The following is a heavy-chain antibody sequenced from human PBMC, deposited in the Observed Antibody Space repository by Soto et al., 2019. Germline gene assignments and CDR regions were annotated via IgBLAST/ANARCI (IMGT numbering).Heavy chain of an antibody. D-gene: IGHD3-22*01. V-gene: IGHV1-18*01. CDR2: ISAYNGNT. J-gene: IGHJ3*02. CDR1: GGTFSSYA. Sequence: QVQLVQSGAEVKKPGSSVKVSCKASGGTFSSYAISWVRQAPGQGLEWMGWISAYNGNTNYAQKLQGRVTMTTDTSTSTAYMELRSLRSDDTAVYYCARDYYDSSGYYYYAFDIWGQGTMVTVSS. CDR3: ARDYYDSSGYYYYAFDI.